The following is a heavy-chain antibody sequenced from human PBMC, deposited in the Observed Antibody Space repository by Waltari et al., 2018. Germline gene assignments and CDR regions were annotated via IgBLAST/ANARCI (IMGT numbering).Heavy chain of an antibody. CDR3: ARDHYSSSWPFDY. CDR1: GFTFSSYS. CDR2: ISSSSSYI. V-gene: IGHV3-21*01. Sequence: EVQLVESGGGLVKPGGSLRLSCAASGFTFSSYSMNWVRQAPGKGLEWVSSISSSSSYIYYADSVKGRFTSSRDNAKNSLYLQRNSLRAEDTAVYYCARDHYSSSWPFDYWGQGTLVTVSS. J-gene: IGHJ4*02. D-gene: IGHD6-13*01.